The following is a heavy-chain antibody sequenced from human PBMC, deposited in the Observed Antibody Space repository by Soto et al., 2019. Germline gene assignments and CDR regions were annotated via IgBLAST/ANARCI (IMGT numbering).Heavy chain of an antibody. CDR2: ISGSGGST. D-gene: IGHD3-3*01. CDR1: GFTFSSYA. Sequence: PGGSLRLSCAASGFTFSSYAMSWVRQAPGKGLEWVSAISGSGGSTYYADSVKGRFTISRDNSKNTLYLQMNSLRAEDTAVYYCAKDDITIFGVAHCGMDVWGQGTTVTVSS. V-gene: IGHV3-23*01. J-gene: IGHJ6*02. CDR3: AKDDITIFGVAHCGMDV.